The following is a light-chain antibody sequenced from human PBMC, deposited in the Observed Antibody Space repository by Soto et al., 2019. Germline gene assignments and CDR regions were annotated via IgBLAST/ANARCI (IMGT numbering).Light chain of an antibody. CDR2: EVV. V-gene: IGLV2-8*01. CDR1: KNDIGVYDF. Sequence: QSVRTQPPSASGSPGQSVTISCTGTKNDIGVYDFVSWYQHHPGKAPRLIIYEVVQRPSGGPDRFSGSKSGNTASLTVSGLQAADEADYFCKSYAGSNTYVFGTGTKVTVL. J-gene: IGLJ1*01. CDR3: KSYAGSNTYV.